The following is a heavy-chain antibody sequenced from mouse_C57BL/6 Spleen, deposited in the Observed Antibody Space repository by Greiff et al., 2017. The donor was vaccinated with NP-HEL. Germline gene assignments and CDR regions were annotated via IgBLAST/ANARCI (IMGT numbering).Heavy chain of an antibody. CDR3: ARDRGEKSYFDY. D-gene: IGHD3-3*01. V-gene: IGHV5-4*01. CDR1: GFTFSSYA. J-gene: IGHJ2*01. Sequence: EVKLMESGGGLVKPGGSLKLSCAASGFTFSSYAMSWVRQTPEKRLEWVATISDGGSYTYYPDNVKGRFTISRDNAKNNLYLQMSHLKSEDTAMYYCARDRGEKSYFDYWGQGTTLTVSS. CDR2: ISDGGSYT.